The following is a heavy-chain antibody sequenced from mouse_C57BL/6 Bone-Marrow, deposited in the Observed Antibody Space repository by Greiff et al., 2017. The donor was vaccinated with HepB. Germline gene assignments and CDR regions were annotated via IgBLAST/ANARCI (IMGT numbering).Heavy chain of an antibody. CDR2: IYPRDGST. Sequence: QVQLKESGPELVKPGASVKLSCKASGYTFTSYDINWVKQRPGQGLEWIGWIYPRDGSTKYNEKFKGKSTLTVDTSSSTAYMELHSLTSEDSAVYFCARLASSGPSCFAYWGQGTLVTVSA. V-gene: IGHV1-85*01. D-gene: IGHD3-2*02. CDR1: GYTFTSYD. CDR3: ARLASSGPSCFAY. J-gene: IGHJ3*01.